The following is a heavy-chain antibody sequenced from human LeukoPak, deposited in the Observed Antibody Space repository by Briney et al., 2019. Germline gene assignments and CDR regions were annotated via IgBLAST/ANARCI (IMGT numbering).Heavy chain of an antibody. J-gene: IGHJ4*02. Sequence: KPGGSLRLSCAASGFTFSSYSMNWVRQAPGKGLEWVSPISGSSSYIYYADSVKGRFTISRDNAKNSLYLQMNSLRVEDTAVYYCVRADAKKTAMVDYWGRGTLVAVSS. CDR3: VRADAKKTAMVDY. CDR2: ISGSSSYI. V-gene: IGHV3-21*01. D-gene: IGHD5-18*01. CDR1: GFTFSSYS.